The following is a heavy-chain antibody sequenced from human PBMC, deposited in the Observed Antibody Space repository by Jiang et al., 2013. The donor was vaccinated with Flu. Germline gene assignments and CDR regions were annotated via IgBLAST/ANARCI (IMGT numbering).Heavy chain of an antibody. D-gene: IGHD6-13*01. Sequence: EWIGSIYYSGSTYYNPSLKSRVTISVDTSKNQFSLKLSSVTAADTAVYYCARRGTALDYWGQGTLVTVSS. J-gene: IGHJ4*02. CDR3: ARRGTALDY. CDR2: IYYSGST. V-gene: IGHV4-39*01.